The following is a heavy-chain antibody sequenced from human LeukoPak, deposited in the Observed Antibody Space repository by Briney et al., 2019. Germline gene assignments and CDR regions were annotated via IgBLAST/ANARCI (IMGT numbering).Heavy chain of an antibody. CDR1: GYSISSGYY. D-gene: IGHD1-26*01. CDR2: IYHSGST. CDR3: ARRRSVGATLDY. V-gene: IGHV4-38-2*02. Sequence: SSETLSLTCTVSGYSISSGYYWGWIRQPPGKGLEWIGSIYHSGSTYYNPSLKSRVTISVDTSKNQFSLKLSSVTAADTAVYYCARRRSVGATLDYWGQGTLVTVSS. J-gene: IGHJ4*02.